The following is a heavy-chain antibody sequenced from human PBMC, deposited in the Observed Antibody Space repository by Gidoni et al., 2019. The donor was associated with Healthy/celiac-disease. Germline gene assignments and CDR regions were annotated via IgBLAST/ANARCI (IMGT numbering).Heavy chain of an antibody. CDR3: ARMRYYDISDGMDV. CDR2: ISSSSSTI. Sequence: VQLVESGVGLVPPGGSLSLSCAASGFTFSSYSMNWVRQAPGKGLEWVSYISSSSSTIYYADSVKGRFTISRDNAKNSLYLQMNSLRDEDTAVYYCARMRYYDISDGMDVWGQGTTVTVSS. V-gene: IGHV3-48*02. J-gene: IGHJ6*02. D-gene: IGHD3-9*01. CDR1: GFTFSSYS.